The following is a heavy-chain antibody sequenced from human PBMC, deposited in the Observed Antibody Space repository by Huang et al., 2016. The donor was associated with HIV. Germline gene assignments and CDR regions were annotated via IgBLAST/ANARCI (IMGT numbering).Heavy chain of an antibody. D-gene: IGHD3-10*01. CDR3: ARTGSYYYGSGSYHFGDY. CDR2: ISIDGSNK. CDR1: GFAFSSYA. V-gene: IGHV3-30-3*01. J-gene: IGHJ4*02. Sequence: QVQLVESGGGVVQPGRSLRLSCAASGFAFSSYAMHWVRQAPGKGLAWLAVISIDGSNKNYAHAVKGRFTISRDNSKGTVYLQMNSLRPEDTAVYSCARTGSYYYGSGSYHFGDYWGQGTLVTVSS.